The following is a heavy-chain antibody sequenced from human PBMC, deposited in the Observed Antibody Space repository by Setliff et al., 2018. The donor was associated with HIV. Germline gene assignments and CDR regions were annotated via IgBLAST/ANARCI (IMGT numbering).Heavy chain of an antibody. Sequence: HPGGSLRLSCAASGFTFSSYEMNWVRQAPGKGLEWVSYISSSGSTIYYADSVKGRFTISSDNAKNSLYLQMNSLRAEDTAVYYCTRVSSSTWYKYWGQGTLVTVSS. J-gene: IGHJ4*02. CDR2: ISSSGSTI. CDR1: GFTFSSYE. CDR3: TRVSSSTWYKY. V-gene: IGHV3-48*03. D-gene: IGHD6-13*01.